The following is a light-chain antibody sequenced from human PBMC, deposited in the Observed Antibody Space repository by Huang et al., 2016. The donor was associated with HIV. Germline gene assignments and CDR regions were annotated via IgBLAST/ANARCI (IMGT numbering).Light chain of an antibody. Sequence: ETVMTQSPATLSVSPGERDTLSCRASQSVSSNLAWYQQKPGQAPMLLIYGASTRATGIPARFSGSGSGTEFTLTISSLQSEDFAFYYCQQYNNWPYTFGQGTKLEI. CDR3: QQYNNWPYT. J-gene: IGKJ2*01. CDR1: QSVSSN. CDR2: GAS. V-gene: IGKV3-15*01.